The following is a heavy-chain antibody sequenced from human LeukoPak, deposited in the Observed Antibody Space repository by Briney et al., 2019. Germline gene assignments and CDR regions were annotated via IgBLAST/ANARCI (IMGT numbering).Heavy chain of an antibody. V-gene: IGHV3-7*01. D-gene: IGHD2/OR15-2a*01. CDR1: GFTFNSYW. Sequence: GGSLRLSCAASGFTFNSYWMSWVRQPPGKGLEWVAKIKQDGSEKYYVDSVKGRFTISRDNAKNSLYLQMNSLRAEDTAVYYCARGPTRANSSDYWGQGTLLTVSS. CDR3: ARGPTRANSSDY. J-gene: IGHJ4*02. CDR2: IKQDGSEK.